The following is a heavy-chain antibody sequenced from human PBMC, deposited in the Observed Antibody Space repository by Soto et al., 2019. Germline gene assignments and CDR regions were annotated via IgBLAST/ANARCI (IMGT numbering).Heavy chain of an antibody. D-gene: IGHD3-3*02. J-gene: IGHJ5*02. V-gene: IGHV4-39*01. CDR2: IFYLGSS. Sequence: SETLSLTCTVSGDSIISSDFYWGWVRQPPGKGLEWIGSIFYLGSSYYNPSLKSRVTMSVDTSKNQFSLRLRSVAAADTALYFCARHSLALRKNNWFDPWGQGIMVTVSS. CDR1: GDSIISSDFY. CDR3: ARHSLALRKNNWFDP.